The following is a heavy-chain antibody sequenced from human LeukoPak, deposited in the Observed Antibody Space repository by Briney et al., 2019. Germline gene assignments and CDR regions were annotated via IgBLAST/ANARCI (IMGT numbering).Heavy chain of an antibody. Sequence: DPSETLSLTCAVSGVSISSGGYYWRWVRQPAGKGLEWIERIYTSGSTNYNPSLKSRVTMSVHTSKNQFSLKLSSVTAADTAVYYCARGSYDYVWGSYRSWWFDPWGQGTLVTVSS. CDR3: ARGSYDYVWGSYRSWWFDP. CDR1: GVSISSGGYY. J-gene: IGHJ5*02. V-gene: IGHV4-61*02. CDR2: IYTSGST. D-gene: IGHD3-16*02.